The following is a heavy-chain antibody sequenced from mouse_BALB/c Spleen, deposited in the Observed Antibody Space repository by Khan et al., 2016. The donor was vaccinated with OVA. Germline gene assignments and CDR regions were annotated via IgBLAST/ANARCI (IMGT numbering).Heavy chain of an antibody. CDR3: VRSGYGSLAY. CDR1: GYMFTSYW. J-gene: IGHJ3*01. V-gene: IGHV1-7*01. Sequence: QVRLQQSGAALAKPGASVKMSCKASGYMFTSYWMNWVKQRPGQGLKWIGYINPSSGYTEYNQKFKDKATLTTDKSSSTAYMQLSSLTSEDSAVYYCVRSGYGSLAYWGQGTLVTVSA. D-gene: IGHD1-1*01. CDR2: INPSSGYT.